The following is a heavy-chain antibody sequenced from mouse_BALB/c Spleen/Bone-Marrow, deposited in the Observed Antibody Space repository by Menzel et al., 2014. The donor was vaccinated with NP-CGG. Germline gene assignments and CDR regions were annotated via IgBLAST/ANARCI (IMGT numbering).Heavy chain of an antibody. V-gene: IGHV1-9*01. D-gene: IGHD1-1*01. CDR3: AREDGLWYFDV. CDR1: GYTFSSYW. CDR2: ILPGSGST. Sequence: QVQLQQPGAELMKPGASVKISCKATGYTFSSYWIEWVKQRPGHGLEWIGEILPGSGSTNYNEKFEGKATFTADTSSNTAYMQLSSLTSEGSAVYYCAREDGLWYFDVWGAGTTVTVSS. J-gene: IGHJ1*01.